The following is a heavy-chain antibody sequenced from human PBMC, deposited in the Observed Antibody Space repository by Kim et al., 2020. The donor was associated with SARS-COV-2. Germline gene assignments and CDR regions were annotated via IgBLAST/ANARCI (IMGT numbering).Heavy chain of an antibody. V-gene: IGHV3-33*01. CDR2: IWYDGSNK. CDR3: ARDGGHGGDYGDYYYYGMDV. D-gene: IGHD4-17*01. CDR1: GFTFSSYG. Sequence: GGSLRLSCAASGFTFSSYGMHWVRQAPGKGQEWVAVIWYDGSNKYYSDSVKGRFTISRDNSKNTLYLQMNSLRAEDTAVYYCARDGGHGGDYGDYYYYGMDVWGQGTTVTVSS. J-gene: IGHJ6*02.